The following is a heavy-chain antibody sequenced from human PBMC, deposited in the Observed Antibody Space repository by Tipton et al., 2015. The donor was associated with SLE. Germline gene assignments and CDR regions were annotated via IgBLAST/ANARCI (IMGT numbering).Heavy chain of an antibody. CDR1: GYTFTSYG. D-gene: IGHD4-23*01. Sequence: QVQLVQSGPEVKKPGSSVKVSCKASGYTFTSYGISWVRQAPGQGLEWMGWISAYNGNTNYAQKLQGRVTMTTDTSTSTACMELRSLRSADTAVYYCARALRGTMVVPSSAFDIWGQGTMVTVSS. V-gene: IGHV1-18*01. CDR2: ISAYNGNT. CDR3: ARALRGTMVVPSSAFDI. J-gene: IGHJ3*02.